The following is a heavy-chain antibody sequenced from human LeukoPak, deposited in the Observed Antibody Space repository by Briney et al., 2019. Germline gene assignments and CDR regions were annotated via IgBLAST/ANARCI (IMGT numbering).Heavy chain of an antibody. CDR1: ELTLSSYA. V-gene: IGHV3-23*01. CDR2: ISGSGGST. J-gene: IGHJ4*02. Sequence: PGGSLRPSCAASELTLSSYAMGWVRRAPGRGRGWFSAISGSGGSTYYADSVKGRFTISRDNSKNTLYLQMNSLRAEDTAVYYCAKSGSGWYGGGFDYWGQGTLVTVSS. CDR3: AKSGSGWYGGGFDY. D-gene: IGHD6-19*01.